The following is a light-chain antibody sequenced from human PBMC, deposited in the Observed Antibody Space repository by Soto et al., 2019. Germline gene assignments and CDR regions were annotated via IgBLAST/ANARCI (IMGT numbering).Light chain of an antibody. CDR1: SSDVGGYNS. Sequence: QSVLTQPASVSGSPGQSITISCTGTSSDVGGYNSVSWYQHYPGKAPKLMIYEVSNRPSGVSNRFSGSKSGNTASLTISGLQADDEAEYYCTSYTSISTSVVFGGGTKLTVL. CDR3: TSYTSISTSVV. J-gene: IGLJ2*01. V-gene: IGLV2-14*01. CDR2: EVS.